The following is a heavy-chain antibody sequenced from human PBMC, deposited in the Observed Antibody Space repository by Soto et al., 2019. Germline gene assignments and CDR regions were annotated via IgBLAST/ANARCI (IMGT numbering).Heavy chain of an antibody. V-gene: IGHV4-34*01. CDR2: INHSGST. J-gene: IGHJ4*02. D-gene: IGHD3-9*01. CDR3: ARNDILTAPAY. Sequence: SETLSLTCAVYGGSFSGYYWSWIRQPPGKGLEWIGEINHSGSTNYNPSLKSRVTISVDTSKNQFSLKLSSVTAADTAVYYRARNDILTAPAYWDQGTLVTVSP. CDR1: GGSFSGYY.